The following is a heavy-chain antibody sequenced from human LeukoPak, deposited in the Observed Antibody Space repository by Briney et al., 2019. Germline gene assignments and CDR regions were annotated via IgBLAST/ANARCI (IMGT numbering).Heavy chain of an antibody. D-gene: IGHD3-9*01. Sequence: PGGSLRLSCAASGFTLSSYEMNWFRQAPGKGLEWVSYISSGGTTIYYADSVKGRFTISRDNAKNSLYLQMSSLRAEDTAVYYCASIFRLARGIDPWGQGTLVTVSS. V-gene: IGHV3-48*03. CDR1: GFTLSSYE. CDR2: ISSGGTTI. J-gene: IGHJ5*02. CDR3: ASIFRLARGIDP.